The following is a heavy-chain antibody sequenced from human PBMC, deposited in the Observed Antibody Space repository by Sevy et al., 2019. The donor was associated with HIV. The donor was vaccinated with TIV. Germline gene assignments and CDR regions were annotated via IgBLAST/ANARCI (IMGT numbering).Heavy chain of an antibody. CDR3: AGGDTPMITDLDY. D-gene: IGHD3-16*01. CDR2: ITSGGAT. J-gene: IGHJ4*02. Sequence: GEALKISCAASGITFTTNAMSWVRQAPGKGLEWGAGITSGGATYYSDSVKGRFTVSRDNSKNTLYLQLNSLRAEDTAVCYCAGGDTPMITDLDYWGQGTLVTVSS. V-gene: IGHV3-23*01. CDR1: GITFTTNA.